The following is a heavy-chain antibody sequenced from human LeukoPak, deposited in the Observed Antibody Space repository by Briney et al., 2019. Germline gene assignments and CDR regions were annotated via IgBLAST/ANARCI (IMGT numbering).Heavy chain of an antibody. CDR2: IFDIGSI. J-gene: IGHJ4*02. CDR3: ARAASGDRYSGYAKDRYYFDR. CDR1: GGSISDDS. D-gene: IGHD5-12*01. V-gene: IGHV4-59*01. Sequence: SETLSLTCTVSGGSISDDSWTWIRQPPGKGLDWIGSIFDIGSITYNPSLRSRLTISVETSKNQISLKLSSVTAADTAVYFCARAASGDRYSGYAKDRYYFDRWGQGTLVTVSS.